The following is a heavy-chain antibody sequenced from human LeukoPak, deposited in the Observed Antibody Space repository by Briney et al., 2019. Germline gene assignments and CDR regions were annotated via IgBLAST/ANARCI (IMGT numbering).Heavy chain of an antibody. CDR3: ARWSRDGYNPGAFDI. CDR2: IIPIFGTA. Sequence: SVKVSCKASGGTFSSYAISWVRQAPGQGLEWMGGIIPIFGTANYAQKFQGRVTITADGSTSTAYMELSSLRSEDTAVYYCARWSRDGYNPGAFDIWGQGTMVTVSS. D-gene: IGHD5-24*01. V-gene: IGHV1-69*01. J-gene: IGHJ3*02. CDR1: GGTFSSYA.